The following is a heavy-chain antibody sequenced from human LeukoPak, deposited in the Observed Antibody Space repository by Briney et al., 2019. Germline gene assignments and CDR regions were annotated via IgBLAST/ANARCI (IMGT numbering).Heavy chain of an antibody. CDR1: GFTFSRYW. J-gene: IGHJ5*02. Sequence: GGSLRLSCAASGFTFSRYWMSWVRQAPGKGLEWVANIEQGGSEKYYVDSVKGRFTISRDNAKNSLYLQMNSLRAEDTAVYYCARDSEYSISLYNWFDPWGQGTLVTVSS. V-gene: IGHV3-7*01. D-gene: IGHD6-6*01. CDR2: IEQGGSEK. CDR3: ARDSEYSISLYNWFDP.